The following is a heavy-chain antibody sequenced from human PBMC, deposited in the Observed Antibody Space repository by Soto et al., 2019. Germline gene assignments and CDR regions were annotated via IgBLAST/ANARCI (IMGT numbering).Heavy chain of an antibody. D-gene: IGHD2-2*01. Sequence: SETLSLTCGVYGGSFGGYYWSWIRQPPGKGLEWIGEINHSGSTNYNPSLTSRVTISVDTSKNQFSLKLSSVTAADTAVYYCARAADIVVVPAAGNWFDPWGQGTLVTVSS. J-gene: IGHJ5*02. CDR1: GGSFGGYY. V-gene: IGHV4-34*01. CDR3: ARAADIVVVPAAGNWFDP. CDR2: INHSGST.